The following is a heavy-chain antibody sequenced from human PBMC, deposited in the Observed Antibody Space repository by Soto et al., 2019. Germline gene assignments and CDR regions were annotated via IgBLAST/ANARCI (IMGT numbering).Heavy chain of an antibody. CDR2: IKEDGSEK. J-gene: IGHJ4*02. CDR3: ARADYYGDPGSY. Sequence: GSLRLSCAASGFTFSTSWMSWVRQAPGKGLEWVANIKEDGSEKYYVDSVKGRFTISRDHAKNSLYLQMNSLGADDTAVYYCARADYYGDPGSYWGQGTLVTVSS. V-gene: IGHV3-7*01. D-gene: IGHD3-10*01. CDR1: GFTFSTSW.